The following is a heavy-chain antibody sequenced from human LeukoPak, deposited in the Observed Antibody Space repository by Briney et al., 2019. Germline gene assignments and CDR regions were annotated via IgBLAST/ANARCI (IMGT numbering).Heavy chain of an antibody. CDR1: GGSISSSSYY. V-gene: IGHV4-61*01. CDR3: VRGDHSNYGGNWFDP. CDR2: IYYSGST. Sequence: SETLSLTCAVSGGSISSSSYYWNWIRQPPGEGLEWIGYIYYSGSTYYNPSLQSRITMSVDTSKNQFSLKLSSVTAADTAVYYCVRGDHSNYGGNWFDPWGQGTLVTVSS. J-gene: IGHJ5*02. D-gene: IGHD4-11*01.